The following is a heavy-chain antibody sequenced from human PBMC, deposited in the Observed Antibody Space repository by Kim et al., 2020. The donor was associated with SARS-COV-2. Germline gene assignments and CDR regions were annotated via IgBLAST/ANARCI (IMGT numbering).Heavy chain of an antibody. J-gene: IGHJ5*02. Sequence: GRFTISRDNSKNTLYLQMNSLRAEDTAVYYCARELDCSSTSCYSGGWFDPWGQGTLVTVSS. D-gene: IGHD2-2*01. CDR3: ARELDCSSTSCYSGGWFDP. V-gene: IGHV3-30*01.